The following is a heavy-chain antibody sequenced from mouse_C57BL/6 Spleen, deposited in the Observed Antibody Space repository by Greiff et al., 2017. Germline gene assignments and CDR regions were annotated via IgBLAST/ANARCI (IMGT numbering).Heavy chain of an antibody. CDR3: ARPVTTVVERLYYFDD. Sequence: QVQLQQPGTELVKPGASVKLSCKASGYTFTSYWMHWVKQMPGQGLEWIGNINPSNGGTNYNEKFKSKATLTVDKSSSTAYMQLSSLTSEDSAVYYCARPVTTVVERLYYFDDWGQGTTLTVSS. CDR2: INPSNGGT. D-gene: IGHD1-1*01. CDR1: GYTFTSYW. V-gene: IGHV1-53*01. J-gene: IGHJ2*01.